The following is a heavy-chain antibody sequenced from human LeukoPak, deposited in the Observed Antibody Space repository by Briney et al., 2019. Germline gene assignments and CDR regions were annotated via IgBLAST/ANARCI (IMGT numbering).Heavy chain of an antibody. CDR3: ARLSTSVAGGDH. Sequence: PGGSLRLSCTASGFNFSTSWMSWVRQTPGKGLEWVANIKKDGSEEYYVDSVKTRFTISRDNAKNSLYLQLNSLIVEDTAVYYCARLSTSVAGGDHWGQGTLVTVSS. D-gene: IGHD6-19*01. CDR2: IKKDGSEE. V-gene: IGHV3-7*01. CDR1: GFNFSTSW. J-gene: IGHJ4*02.